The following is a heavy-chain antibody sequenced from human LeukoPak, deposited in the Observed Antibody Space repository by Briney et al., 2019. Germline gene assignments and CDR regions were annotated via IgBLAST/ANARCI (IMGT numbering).Heavy chain of an antibody. CDR2: IYSGGST. CDR3: ARGRDDFWSGYPFY. V-gene: IGHV3-66*02. CDR1: GFTVSSNY. Sequence: GSLRLSCAASGFTVSSNYMSWVRQAPGKGLEWVSVIYSGGSTYYADSVKGRFTISRDNSKNTLYLQMNSLRAEDTAVYYCARGRDDFWSGYPFYWGQGTLVTVSS. J-gene: IGHJ4*02. D-gene: IGHD3-3*01.